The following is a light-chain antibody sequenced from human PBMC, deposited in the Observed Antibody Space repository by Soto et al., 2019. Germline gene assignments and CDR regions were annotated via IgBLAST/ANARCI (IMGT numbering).Light chain of an antibody. CDR2: AAS. J-gene: IGKJ4*01. CDR1: QSVSSIY. Sequence: EIVLTQSPGTLSLSPGERATLSCRASQSVSSIYLAWYQQKPGQAPRLLIYAASSRATGVPDRFSGSGSGKDFSLTISRLEPEDVAVYYCQQRSNWPPVFGGGTKVEIK. V-gene: IGKV3D-20*02. CDR3: QQRSNWPPV.